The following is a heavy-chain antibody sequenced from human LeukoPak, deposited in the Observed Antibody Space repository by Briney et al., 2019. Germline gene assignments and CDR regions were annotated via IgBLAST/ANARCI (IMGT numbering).Heavy chain of an antibody. J-gene: IGHJ4*02. Sequence: SETLSLTCTVSGGSISSSSYYWGWGRQPPGKGLEWVGSIYYSGSTYYNPSLKSRVPISVDTSNNQFSLKLSSVTAADTAVYYCARGLDGDGSGSYYYGLDYWGQGTLVTVSS. D-gene: IGHD3-10*01. CDR1: GGSISSSSYY. CDR2: IYYSGST. CDR3: ARGLDGDGSGSYYYGLDY. V-gene: IGHV4-39*01.